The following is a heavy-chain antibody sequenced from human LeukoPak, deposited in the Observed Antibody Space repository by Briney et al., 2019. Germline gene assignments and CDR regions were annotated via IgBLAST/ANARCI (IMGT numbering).Heavy chain of an antibody. J-gene: IGHJ3*01. CDR2: IYHSGST. Sequence: SETLSLTCAVSGGSISNSNWWSWVRQPPGKGLEWIGEIYHSGSTNYNPSVNSRVSISVDTSKTQFSLKLTSVTAADTAVYYCARHITVTYDAFDLWGRGTMVTVSS. CDR1: GGSISNSNW. V-gene: IGHV4-4*02. D-gene: IGHD6-19*01. CDR3: ARHITVTYDAFDL.